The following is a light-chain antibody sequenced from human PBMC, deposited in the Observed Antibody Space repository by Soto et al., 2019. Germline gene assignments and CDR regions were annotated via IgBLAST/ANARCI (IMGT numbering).Light chain of an antibody. CDR1: SSNIGSKP. CDR3: QSYDSSLRVYVV. CDR2: TNN. V-gene: IGLV1-44*01. Sequence: QSVLTQPPSASGTPGQRVTISCSGSSSNIGSKPINWYQHLPGTAPKLLIFTNNRRPSGVPDRFSASKSGTSASLAITGLQAEDEADYYCQSYDSSLRVYVVFGGGTKLTVL. J-gene: IGLJ2*01.